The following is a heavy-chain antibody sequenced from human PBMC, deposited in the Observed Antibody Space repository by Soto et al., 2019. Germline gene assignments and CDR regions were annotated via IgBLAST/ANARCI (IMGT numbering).Heavy chain of an antibody. Sequence: SETLSLTCAVSGGSISSGGYSWSWIRQPPGKGLEWIGYIHYSGSTNHNPSLKSRVTISVDTSKNQFSLKLTSVTAADTAVYYCARDKITGLFDYWGQGTLVTVSS. CDR2: IHYSGST. V-gene: IGHV4-61*08. CDR3: ARDKITGLFDY. CDR1: GGSISSGGYS. D-gene: IGHD2-8*02. J-gene: IGHJ4*02.